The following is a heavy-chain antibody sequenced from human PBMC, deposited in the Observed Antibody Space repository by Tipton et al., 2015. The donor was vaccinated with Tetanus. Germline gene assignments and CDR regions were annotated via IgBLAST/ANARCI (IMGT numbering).Heavy chain of an antibody. J-gene: IGHJ4*02. CDR2: TYSGGST. V-gene: IGHV3-53*01. D-gene: IGHD1-26*01. Sequence: SLRLSCAVSGLPVSSMYMSWVRQPPGKGLEWVSLTYSGGSTYYADSAKGRFSISRDNSKNTLYLQMTGLRAEDTAVYYCARDGLVRAFSLDYWGQGTLVTVSS. CDR3: ARDGLVRAFSLDY. CDR1: GLPVSSMY.